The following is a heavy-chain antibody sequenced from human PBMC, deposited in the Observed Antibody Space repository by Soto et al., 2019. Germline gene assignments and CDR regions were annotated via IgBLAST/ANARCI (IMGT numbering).Heavy chain of an antibody. V-gene: IGHV1-69*13. J-gene: IGHJ5*02. CDR2: IIPIFGTA. D-gene: IGHD6-19*01. CDR1: GGTFSSYA. Sequence: SVKVSCKASGGTFSSYAISWVRQAPGQGLEWMGGIIPIFGTANYAQKFQGRVTITADESTSTAYMELSSLRSEDTAVYYCARDRGPMEVGIIAVAGTWNWFGPWGQGTLVTVSS. CDR3: ARDRGPMEVGIIAVAGTWNWFGP.